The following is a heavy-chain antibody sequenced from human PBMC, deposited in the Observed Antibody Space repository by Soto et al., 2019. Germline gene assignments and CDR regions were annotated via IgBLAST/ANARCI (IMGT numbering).Heavy chain of an antibody. J-gene: IGHJ2*01. CDR3: ARGSTGTTSYWYFDL. D-gene: IGHD1-7*01. CDR1: GGTFSSYA. Sequence: ASVKVSCKASGGTFSSYAISWVRQAPGQGLEWMGGIIPIFGTANYAQKFQGRVTITADESTSTAYMELSSLRSEDTAVYYCARGSTGTTSYWYFDLWGRGTMVTVYS. V-gene: IGHV1-69*13. CDR2: IIPIFGTA.